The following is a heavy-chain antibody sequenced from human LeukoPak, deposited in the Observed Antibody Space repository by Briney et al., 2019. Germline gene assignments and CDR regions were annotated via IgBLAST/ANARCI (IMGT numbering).Heavy chain of an antibody. V-gene: IGHV5-51*01. J-gene: IGHJ4*02. CDR1: GYPFTTSW. CDR3: AIINHPDGRVY. CDR2: IYAGNSDA. D-gene: IGHD5-24*01. Sequence: GESLKISCQGFGYPFTTSWTGWVRQLPGKGLEWTAIIYAGNSDAKYSPSFQGQVSISTDRSISTAYLHWSSLKASDTAIYYCAIINHPDGRVYWGQGTLVTVSS.